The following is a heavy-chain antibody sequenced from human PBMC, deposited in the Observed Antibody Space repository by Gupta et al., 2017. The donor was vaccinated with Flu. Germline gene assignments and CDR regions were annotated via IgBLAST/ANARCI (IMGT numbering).Heavy chain of an antibody. CDR2: INPDGSST. J-gene: IGHJ4*02. D-gene: IGHD4-17*01. CDR3: ATVTSGC. Sequence: EMQLVESGGGFVQPGGCLRLSCAASGFTFSSSYLQWVRQAPGKGLVWVSRINPDGSSTTYAESVKGRFTISRDNAKNMLYLQMNSLGDDDTAVYYCATVTSGCWGQGTLVTVSS. V-gene: IGHV3-74*03. CDR1: GFTFSSSY.